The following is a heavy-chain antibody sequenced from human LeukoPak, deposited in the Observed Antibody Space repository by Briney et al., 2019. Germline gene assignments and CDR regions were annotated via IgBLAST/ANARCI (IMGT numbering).Heavy chain of an antibody. V-gene: IGHV1-2*02. CDR2: INPNSGGT. CDR1: GYTFTGYY. CDR3: ASPSHFDWSSTHDY. J-gene: IGHJ4*02. D-gene: IGHD3-9*01. Sequence: GASVKVSCKASGYTFTGYYMHWVRQAPGQGLEWMGWINPNSGGTNYAQKFQGRVTMTRDTSISTAYMELSRLRSDDTAVYYCASPSHFDWSSTHDYWGQGTLVTVSS.